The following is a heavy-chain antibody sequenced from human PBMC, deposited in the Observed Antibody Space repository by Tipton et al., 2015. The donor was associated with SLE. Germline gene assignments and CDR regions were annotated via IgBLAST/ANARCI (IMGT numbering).Heavy chain of an antibody. V-gene: IGHV4-39*07. CDR3: ARHGSGTYYSWFDP. CDR1: GDSISSSYYY. J-gene: IGHJ5*02. CDR2: FYYDATT. Sequence: TLSLTCSVSGDSISSSYYYWGWIRQPPGRGLEWIASFYYDATTYYNPSLKSRVTISVDTSKNQFSLKLRSVTAADTAVYFCARHGSGTYYSWFDPWDRETWSPSPQ. D-gene: IGHD1-26*01.